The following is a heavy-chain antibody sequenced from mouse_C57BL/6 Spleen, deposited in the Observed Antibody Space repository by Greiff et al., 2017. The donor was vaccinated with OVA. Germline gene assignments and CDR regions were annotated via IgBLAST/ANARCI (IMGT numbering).Heavy chain of an antibody. V-gene: IGHV1-69*01. Sequence: QVQLQQPGAELVMPGASVKLSCKASGYTFTSYWMHWVKQRPGQGLEWIGEIDPSDSYTNYNQKFKGKSTLTVDKSSSTAYMQLSSLTSGDSAVYYCASFGTTVVAFDYWGQGTTLTVSS. D-gene: IGHD1-1*01. CDR1: GYTFTSYW. CDR2: IDPSDSYT. J-gene: IGHJ2*01. CDR3: ASFGTTVVAFDY.